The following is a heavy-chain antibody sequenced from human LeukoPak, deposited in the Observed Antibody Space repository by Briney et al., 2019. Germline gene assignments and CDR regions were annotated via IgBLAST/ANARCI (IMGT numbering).Heavy chain of an antibody. J-gene: IGHJ5*02. CDR3: SKTPITISPSSWFDP. Sequence: SVKVSCKASGGTFSSYAISWVREAPGQGLGWMGRIIPIFGTANYDEKFEGRLTTTTDEYTRTAYKELSNRRTDDTAVCYCSKTPITISPSSWFDPWGQGTLVIVSS. V-gene: IGHV1-69*05. CDR1: GGTFSSYA. CDR2: IIPIFGTA. D-gene: IGHD3-3*01.